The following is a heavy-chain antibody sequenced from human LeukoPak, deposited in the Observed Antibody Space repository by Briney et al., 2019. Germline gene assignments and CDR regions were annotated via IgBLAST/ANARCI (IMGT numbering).Heavy chain of an antibody. CDR1: GGSISSSSYY. CDR2: IYYSGST. J-gene: IGHJ5*02. V-gene: IGHV4-39*01. Sequence: SETLSLTCTVSGGSISSSSYYWGWIRQPPGKGLEWIGSIYYSGSTYYNPSLKSRVTISVDTSKNQFSLKLCSVTAADTAVYYCARDVQSYDFWSGTNPWGQGTLVTVSS. CDR3: ARDVQSYDFWSGTNP. D-gene: IGHD3-3*01.